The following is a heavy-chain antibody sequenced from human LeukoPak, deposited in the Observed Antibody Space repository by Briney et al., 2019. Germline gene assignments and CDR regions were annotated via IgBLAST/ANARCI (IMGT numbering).Heavy chain of an antibody. J-gene: IGHJ5*02. Sequence: GGSLRLSCAASGFTFSDYYMSWIRQAPGKGLEWVSYISSSGSTIYYADSVKGRFAISRDNAKNSLYLQMNSLRAEDTAVYYCARDFIPGTFDPWGQGTLVTVSS. CDR1: GFTFSDYY. CDR2: ISSSGSTI. CDR3: ARDFIPGTFDP. D-gene: IGHD3-16*02. V-gene: IGHV3-11*01.